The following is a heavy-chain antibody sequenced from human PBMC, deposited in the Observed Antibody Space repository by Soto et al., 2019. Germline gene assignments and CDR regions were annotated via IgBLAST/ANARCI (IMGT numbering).Heavy chain of an antibody. CDR3: ATDFSGSYYVYFQH. Sequence: SETLSLTCTVSGGSISSSSYYWGWIRQPPGKGLEWIGSIYYSGSTYYNPSLKSRVTISVDTSKNQFSLKLSSVTAADTAVYYCATDFSGSYYVYFQHWGQGTLVTVSS. CDR1: GGSISSSSYY. V-gene: IGHV4-39*01. CDR2: IYYSGST. D-gene: IGHD1-26*01. J-gene: IGHJ1*01.